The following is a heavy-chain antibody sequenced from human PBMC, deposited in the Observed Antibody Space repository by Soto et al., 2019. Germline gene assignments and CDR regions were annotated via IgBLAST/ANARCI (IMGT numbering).Heavy chain of an antibody. Sequence: QVQLVESGGGVVQPGRSLRLSCAASGFTFSSYGMHWVSQAPGKGLGWVAVIWYDGSNKYYADSVKGRFTISRDNSKNTLYLQMNSLRAEDTAGYYCARDGDYGDYRCHGMDVWGQGTTVTVSS. CDR1: GFTFSSYG. J-gene: IGHJ6*02. CDR2: IWYDGSNK. V-gene: IGHV3-33*01. CDR3: ARDGDYGDYRCHGMDV. D-gene: IGHD4-17*01.